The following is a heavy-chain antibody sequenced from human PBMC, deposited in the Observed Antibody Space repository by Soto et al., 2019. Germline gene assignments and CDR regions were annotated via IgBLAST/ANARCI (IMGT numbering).Heavy chain of an antibody. D-gene: IGHD2-2*01. J-gene: IGHJ4*02. CDR3: ARGRYQLL. V-gene: IGHV3-7*04. Sequence: GGPMRLSCAASELNFSSYWMSRVRQAPGKGLEWVANIKQDGSEKYYVDSVKGRFTISRDNAKNSLYLQMNSLRAEDTAVYYCARGRYQLLWGQGTLVTVSS. CDR1: ELNFSSYW. CDR2: IKQDGSEK.